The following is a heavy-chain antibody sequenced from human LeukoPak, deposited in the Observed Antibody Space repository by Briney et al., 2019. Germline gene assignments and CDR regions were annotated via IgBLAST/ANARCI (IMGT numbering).Heavy chain of an antibody. D-gene: IGHD3-3*01. Sequence: GGSLRLSCAASGFTFSSYGMHWVRQAPGKGLEWVAVIWYDGSNKYYADSVKGRFTISRDNSKNTLYLQMNSLRAEDTAVYYCAKGGWASTYYDFWSGYSTVNYFDYWGQGTLVTVSS. CDR2: IWYDGSNK. CDR3: AKGGWASTYYDFWSGYSTVNYFDY. V-gene: IGHV3-33*06. J-gene: IGHJ4*02. CDR1: GFTFSSYG.